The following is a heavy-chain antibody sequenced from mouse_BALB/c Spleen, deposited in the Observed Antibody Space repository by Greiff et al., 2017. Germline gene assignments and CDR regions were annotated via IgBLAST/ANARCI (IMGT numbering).Heavy chain of an antibody. CDR1: GFSLTSYG. Sequence: VHLVESGPSLVAPSQSLSITCTVSGFSLTSYGVHWVRQPPGKGLEWLGVIWAGGSTNYNSALMSRLSISKDNSKSQVFLKMNSLQTDDTAMYYCARGISAMDYWGQGTSVTVSS. CDR2: IWAGGST. J-gene: IGHJ4*01. CDR3: ARGISAMDY. V-gene: IGHV2-9*02.